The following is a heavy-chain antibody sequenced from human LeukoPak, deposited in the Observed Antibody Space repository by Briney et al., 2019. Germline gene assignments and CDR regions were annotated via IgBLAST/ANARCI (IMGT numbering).Heavy chain of an antibody. J-gene: IGHJ4*02. D-gene: IGHD6-19*01. CDR1: GYTFTSYA. Sequence: ASVKVSCKASGYTFTSYAMHWVRQAPGQRLEWMGWINAGNGNTKYSQKFQGRVTITRDTSASTAYMELSSLRSGDTGVYYCAREGYSSGWLIDYWGRGTLVTVSS. V-gene: IGHV1-3*01. CDR3: AREGYSSGWLIDY. CDR2: INAGNGNT.